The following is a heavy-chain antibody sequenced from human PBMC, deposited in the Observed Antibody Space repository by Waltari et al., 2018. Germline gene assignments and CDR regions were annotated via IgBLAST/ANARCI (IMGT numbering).Heavy chain of an antibody. CDR3: AKEKGSGSQDYGMDV. J-gene: IGHJ6*02. CDR1: GYTFTDYY. D-gene: IGHD6-25*01. V-gene: IGHV1-2*02. Sequence: QVQLVQSGAEVKKPGASVKVSCKASGYTFTDYYIQWVRQAPGQGLEWRGWINPNSGGTNYAQNFQDRVSRTRDTSISTAYMELSRLRSDDTAVYYCAKEKGSGSQDYGMDVWGQGTTVTVSS. CDR2: INPNSGGT.